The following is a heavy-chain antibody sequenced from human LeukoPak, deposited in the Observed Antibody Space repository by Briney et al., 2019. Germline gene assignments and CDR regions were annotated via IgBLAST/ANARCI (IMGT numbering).Heavy chain of an antibody. J-gene: IGHJ3*02. V-gene: IGHV1-8*01. Sequence: ASVKVSCKASGYTFTSYDINWVRQATGQGLEWMGWMNPNSGNTGYAQKFQGRVTMTRNTSISTAYMELSSLRSEDTAVYYCARELMVYAIHAFDIWGQGTMVTVSS. CDR2: MNPNSGNT. D-gene: IGHD2-8*01. CDR3: ARELMVYAIHAFDI. CDR1: GYTFTSYD.